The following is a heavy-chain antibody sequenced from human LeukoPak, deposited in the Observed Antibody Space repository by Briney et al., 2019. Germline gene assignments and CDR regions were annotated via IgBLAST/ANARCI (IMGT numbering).Heavy chain of an antibody. Sequence: ASVKVSCKTSGYTFTGYYMHWVRQAPRQGLEWMGGFDPEDGETIYAQKFQGRVTMTEDTSTDTAYMELSSLRSEDTAVYYCATEEVVRGVSFFDPWGQGTLVTVSS. CDR1: GYTFTGYY. J-gene: IGHJ5*02. V-gene: IGHV1-24*01. CDR2: FDPEDGET. CDR3: ATEEVVRGVSFFDP. D-gene: IGHD3-22*01.